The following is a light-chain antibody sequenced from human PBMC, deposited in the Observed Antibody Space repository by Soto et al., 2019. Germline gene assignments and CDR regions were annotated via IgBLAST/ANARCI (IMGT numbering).Light chain of an antibody. CDR1: RSNIGSNT. Sequence: QSALTQPPSASGAPGPRVTISCSGSRSNIGSNTVHWYQQFPGTAPKLLVYRTDHRPSGVPDRFSGSKSGTSASLASSGLQSEEESYYYCASWDDMLSGPVLGGGTQLTVL. J-gene: IGLJ2*01. V-gene: IGLV1-44*01. CDR3: ASWDDMLSGPV. CDR2: RTD.